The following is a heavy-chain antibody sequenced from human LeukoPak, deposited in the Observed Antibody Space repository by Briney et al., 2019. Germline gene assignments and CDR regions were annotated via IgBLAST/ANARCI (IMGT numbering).Heavy chain of an antibody. D-gene: IGHD4-23*01. CDR1: GFTVSSNY. Sequence: PGGSLRLSRAASGFTVSSNYMSWVRQAPGKGLEWVSVIYSGGSTYYADSVKGRFTISRDNSKNTLYLQMNSLRAEDTAVYYCARDPLAQDYDGDYWGQGTLVTVSS. CDR2: IYSGGST. CDR3: ARDPLAQDYDGDY. V-gene: IGHV3-66*02. J-gene: IGHJ4*02.